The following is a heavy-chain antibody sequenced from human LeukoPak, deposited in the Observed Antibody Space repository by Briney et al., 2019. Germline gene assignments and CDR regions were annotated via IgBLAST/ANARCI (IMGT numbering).Heavy chain of an antibody. CDR3: ARGVVDDFWSGLDRAFDI. Sequence: SETLSLTCTVSGGSISSSSYYWSWIRQPPGKGLEWIGEINHSGSTNYNPSLKSRVTISVDTSKNQFSLKLSSVTAADTAVYYCARGVVDDFWSGLDRAFDIWGQGTMVTVSS. CDR1: GGSISSSSYY. J-gene: IGHJ3*02. V-gene: IGHV4-39*07. CDR2: INHSGST. D-gene: IGHD3-3*01.